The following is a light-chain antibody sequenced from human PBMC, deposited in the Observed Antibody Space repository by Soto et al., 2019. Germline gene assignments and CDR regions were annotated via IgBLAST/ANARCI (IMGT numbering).Light chain of an antibody. J-gene: IGKJ1*01. CDR3: QQYGSSGT. Sequence: EIVLTQSPGTLSLSPGQRATLSCRASQSVSSGRLAWYQQTPGQAPRLLIYGASTRATGVPARFSGSGSGTDFTLTISSLQSEDLAVYHCQQYGSSGTFGQGTKVDIK. V-gene: IGKV3-20*01. CDR2: GAS. CDR1: QSVSSGR.